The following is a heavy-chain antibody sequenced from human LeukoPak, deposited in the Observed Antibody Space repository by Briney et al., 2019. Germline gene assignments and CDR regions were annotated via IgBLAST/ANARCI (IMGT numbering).Heavy chain of an antibody. Sequence: SETLSLTCTVSGGSISSYYWSWIRQPPGKVLERHGYIYNSGSTNYNPSLKSRVTISVDTSKNQFSLKLTSVTAADTAVYYCAGLSGYDYFRYYYYYGMDVWGQGTTVTVSS. CDR3: AGLSGYDYFRYYYYYGMDV. D-gene: IGHD5-12*01. CDR2: IYNSGST. CDR1: GGSISSYY. V-gene: IGHV4-59*01. J-gene: IGHJ6*02.